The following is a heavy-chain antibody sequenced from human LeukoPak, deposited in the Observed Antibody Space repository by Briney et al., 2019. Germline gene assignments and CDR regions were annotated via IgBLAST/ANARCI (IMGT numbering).Heavy chain of an antibody. J-gene: IGHJ6*02. D-gene: IGHD3-10*01. V-gene: IGHV5-51*01. CDR1: GYTFTNYW. Sequence: GESLKISCKGSGYTFTNYWIGWVRQMPGKGLEWMGIIYPGDSDTKYSPSFQGQVTISADKSISTAYLQWSTLQASDSAMYYCARHANYYGSGRSHYYYYGMDVWGQGTTVTVSS. CDR2: IYPGDSDT. CDR3: ARHANYYGSGRSHYYYYGMDV.